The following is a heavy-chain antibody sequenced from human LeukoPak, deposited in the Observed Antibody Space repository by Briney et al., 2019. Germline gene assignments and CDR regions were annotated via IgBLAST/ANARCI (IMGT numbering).Heavy chain of an antibody. Sequence: EASVEVSCKASGYTFTGYYMHWVRQAPGQGLEWMGWINPNSGGTNYAQKFQGRVTMTRDTSISTAYMELSRLRSDDTAVYYCATNPLIKQLVWGYHYYGMDVWGQGTTVTVSS. CDR3: ATNPLIKQLVWGYHYYGMDV. D-gene: IGHD6-6*01. CDR2: INPNSGGT. V-gene: IGHV1-2*02. CDR1: GYTFTGYY. J-gene: IGHJ6*02.